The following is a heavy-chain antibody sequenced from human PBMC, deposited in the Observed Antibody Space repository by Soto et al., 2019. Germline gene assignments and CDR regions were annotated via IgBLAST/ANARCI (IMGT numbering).Heavy chain of an antibody. D-gene: IGHD2-15*01. CDR3: ARDCSGGSCYSD. CDR2: ISSSSSYT. J-gene: IGHJ4*02. CDR1: GFTFSDYY. V-gene: IGHV3-11*06. Sequence: GGSLGLSCAASGFTFSDYYMSWIRQAPGKGLEWVSYISSSSSYTNYADSVKGRFTISRDNAKNSLYLQMNSLRAEDTAVYYCARDCSGGSCYSDWGQGTLVTVSS.